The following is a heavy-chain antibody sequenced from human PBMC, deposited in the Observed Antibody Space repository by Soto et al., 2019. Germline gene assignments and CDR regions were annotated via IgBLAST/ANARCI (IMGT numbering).Heavy chain of an antibody. V-gene: IGHV1-69*13. CDR2: IIPIFGTA. Sequence: GASVKVSCKASGGTFSSYAISWVRQAPGQGLEWMGGIIPIFGTANYAQKFQGRVTITADESTSTAYMELSSLRSEDTAVYYCARVTARRIYYYGMDVWGQGTTVTVSS. D-gene: IGHD6-6*01. CDR1: GGTFSSYA. J-gene: IGHJ6*02. CDR3: ARVTARRIYYYGMDV.